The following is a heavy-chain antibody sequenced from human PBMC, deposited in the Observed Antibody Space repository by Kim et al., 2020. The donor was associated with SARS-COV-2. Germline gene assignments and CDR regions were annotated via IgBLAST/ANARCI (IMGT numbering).Heavy chain of an antibody. Sequence: KSRVTISVDKSKNQFSLKLSSVTAADTAVYYCARDLSYTEYSSSSRWFDPWGQGTLVTVSS. J-gene: IGHJ5*02. D-gene: IGHD6-6*01. V-gene: IGHV4-4*02. CDR3: ARDLSYTEYSSSSRWFDP.